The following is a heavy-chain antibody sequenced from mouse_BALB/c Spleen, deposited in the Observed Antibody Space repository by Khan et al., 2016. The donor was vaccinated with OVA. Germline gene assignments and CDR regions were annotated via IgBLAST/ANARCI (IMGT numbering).Heavy chain of an antibody. Sequence: VQLKQSGAELVKPGASVKLSCTASGFNIKDTYIHWVSQRPEQGLDYIGTIEPANGDTKYDPKYQGKATITTDTSSNTAYLHLSSLTSEDTAVYYCARGGWSYAMDYWGQGTSVTVSS. CDR3: ARGGWSYAMDY. CDR2: IEPANGDT. J-gene: IGHJ4*01. D-gene: IGHD1-1*02. CDR1: GFNIKDTY. V-gene: IGHV14-3*02.